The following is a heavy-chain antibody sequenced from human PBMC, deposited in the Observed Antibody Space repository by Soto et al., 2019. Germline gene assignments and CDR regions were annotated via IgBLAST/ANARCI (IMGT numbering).Heavy chain of an antibody. CDR2: VSASGGGT. CDR1: GFTFSSYA. J-gene: IGHJ4*02. D-gene: IGHD2-2*01. V-gene: IGHV3-23*01. Sequence: VQLLESGGGLVQPGGSLRLSCAASGFTFSSYAMTWVRQAPGKGLELVSGVSASGGGTSYADSVKGRFTISRDNSRNMLYLQMNSLRADDTAVYYCARGSGAVPRDFDYWGQGTLVTVSS. CDR3: ARGSGAVPRDFDY.